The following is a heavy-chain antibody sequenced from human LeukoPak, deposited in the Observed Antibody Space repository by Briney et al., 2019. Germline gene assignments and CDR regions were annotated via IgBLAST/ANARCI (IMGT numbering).Heavy chain of an antibody. CDR2: INHSGST. V-gene: IGHV4-39*01. D-gene: IGHD5-12*01. CDR1: GVSISTSRYY. Sequence: SETLSLTCTVSGVSISTSRYYWGWIRQPPGKGLEWIGEINHSGSTNYNPSLKSRVTISVDTSKNQFSLKLSSVTAADTAVYYCARQNVDIVANFDYWGQGTLVTVSS. CDR3: ARQNVDIVANFDY. J-gene: IGHJ4*02.